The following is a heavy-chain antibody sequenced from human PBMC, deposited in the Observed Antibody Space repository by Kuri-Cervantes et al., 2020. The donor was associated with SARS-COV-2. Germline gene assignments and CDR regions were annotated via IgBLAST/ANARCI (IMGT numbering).Heavy chain of an antibody. D-gene: IGHD3-22*01. J-gene: IGHJ4*02. V-gene: IGHV4-39*01. Sequence: GSLRLSCTVSGGSISSSSYYWGWIRQPPGKGLEWIGSIYYSGSTYYNPSLKSRVTISVDTSKNQFSLKLSSVTAADTAVYYCARGWLLRDYWGQGTLVTVSS. CDR1: GGSISSSSYY. CDR2: IYYSGST. CDR3: ARGWLLRDY.